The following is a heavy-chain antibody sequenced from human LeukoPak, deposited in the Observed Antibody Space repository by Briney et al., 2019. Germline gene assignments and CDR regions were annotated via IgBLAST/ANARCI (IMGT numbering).Heavy chain of an antibody. CDR2: ISTSSTFI. D-gene: IGHD3-9*01. CDR1: GFSLSSYD. J-gene: IGHJ4*01. Sequence: PGGSLRLSCAASGFSLSSYDMNWVRQAPGKGLEWVSSISTSSTFIYYTYSVKGRFTISRDNAKNSLYLQMNSLSAEDTAVYYCASSYYDILTGPTELNYWGQGTLVIVSS. CDR3: ASSYYDILTGPTELNY. V-gene: IGHV3-21*01.